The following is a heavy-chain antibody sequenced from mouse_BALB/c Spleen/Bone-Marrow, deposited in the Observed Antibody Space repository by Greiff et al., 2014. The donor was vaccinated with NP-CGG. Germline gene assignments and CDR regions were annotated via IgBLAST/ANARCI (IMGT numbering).Heavy chain of an antibody. D-gene: IGHD3-1*01. CDR1: GYTYTEYT. CDR2: INPNNGGT. V-gene: IGHV1-18*01. CDR3: ARRGKLGLLFFDY. Sequence: EVKLMESGPELVKPGASVKISCKTSGYTYTEYTMHWVKQSHGKSLEWIGGINPNNGGTSYNQKFKGKATLTVDKSSSTAYMELRSLTSEDSAVYYCARRGKLGLLFFDYWGQGTTLTVSS. J-gene: IGHJ2*01.